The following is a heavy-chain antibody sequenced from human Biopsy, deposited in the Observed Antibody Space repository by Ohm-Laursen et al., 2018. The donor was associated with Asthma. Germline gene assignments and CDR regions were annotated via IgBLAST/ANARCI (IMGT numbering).Heavy chain of an antibody. Sequence: SLRLSCAASGFTFRSYAMHWVRQAPGKGLEWVAVGGSYYDGGLKYYADSVNGRFTVSRDDSKNTLYLQMNSLRAEDTAVYYCAKRRGYYDSSGKGDETFDYWGQGTLVTVSS. V-gene: IGHV3-30-3*02. CDR3: AKRRGYYDSSGKGDETFDY. CDR2: GGSYYDGGLK. CDR1: GFTFRSYA. D-gene: IGHD3-22*01. J-gene: IGHJ4*02.